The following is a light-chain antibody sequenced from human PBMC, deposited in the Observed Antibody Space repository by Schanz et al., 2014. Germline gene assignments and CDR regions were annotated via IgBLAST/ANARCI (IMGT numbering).Light chain of an antibody. CDR2: DVN. Sequence: QSALTQPASVSGSPGQSITISCTGTSSDVGGYNYVSWYQQHPGKAPKLMIYDVNNRPSGVSNRFSGSKSGNTASLTISGLQAEDEADYYCSSYAGSDNYVFGTGTKLTVL. V-gene: IGLV2-14*01. J-gene: IGLJ1*01. CDR1: SSDVGGYNY. CDR3: SSYAGSDNYV.